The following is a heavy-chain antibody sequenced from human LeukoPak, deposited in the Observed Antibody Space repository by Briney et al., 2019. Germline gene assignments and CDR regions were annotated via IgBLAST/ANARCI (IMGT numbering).Heavy chain of an antibody. J-gene: IGHJ6*02. CDR3: ARDLGYCTNGVPRCGMDV. V-gene: IGHV4-30-4*01. D-gene: IGHD2-8*01. Sequence: SETLSLTCTVSGGSISSGDYYWSWIRQPPGKGLEWIGYIYYSGSTYYNPSLKSRVTISVDTSKNQFSLKLGSVTAADTAVYYCARDLGYCTNGVPRCGMDVWGQGTTVTVSS. CDR1: GGSISSGDYY. CDR2: IYYSGST.